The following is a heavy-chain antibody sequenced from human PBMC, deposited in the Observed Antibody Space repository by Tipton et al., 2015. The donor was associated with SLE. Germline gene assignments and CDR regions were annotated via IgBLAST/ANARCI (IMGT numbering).Heavy chain of an antibody. CDR3: ARRVSGIPAAGYDAFDI. D-gene: IGHD6-25*01. CDR2: INHNGDT. J-gene: IGHJ3*02. V-gene: IGHV4-34*01. Sequence: LRLSCAVYDGSFSDYYWSWIRQPPGKGLEWIGGINHNGDTHYNSSLKSRLTMSVDTSTKQFSLKLKSVTAADTAVYYCARRVSGIPAAGYDAFDIWGHGTLVTVSS. CDR1: DGSFSDYY.